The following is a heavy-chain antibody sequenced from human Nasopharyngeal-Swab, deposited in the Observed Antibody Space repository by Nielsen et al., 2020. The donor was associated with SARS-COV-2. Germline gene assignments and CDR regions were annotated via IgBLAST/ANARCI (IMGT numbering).Heavy chain of an antibody. Sequence: WIRQPPGKGLEWVSSISSSSSYIYYADSVKGRFTISRDNAKNSLYLQMNSLRAEDTAVYYCARGLSLVRATNDAFDIWGQGTMVTVSS. V-gene: IGHV3-21*01. CDR2: ISSSSSYI. D-gene: IGHD1-26*01. J-gene: IGHJ3*02. CDR3: ARGLSLVRATNDAFDI.